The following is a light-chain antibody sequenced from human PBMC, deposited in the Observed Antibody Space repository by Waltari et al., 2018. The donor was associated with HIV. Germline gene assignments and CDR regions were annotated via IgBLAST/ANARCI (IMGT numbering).Light chain of an antibody. J-gene: IGLJ1*01. Sequence: QSALTQPASVSGSPGQSITISCTRTISHVSGSNYVSWYPQHPGKAPKLMIYEVSNRPSGVSNRFSGSKSGNTASLTISGLQAEDEADYYCSSYTSSNTLDVFGTGTKVTVL. V-gene: IGLV2-14*01. CDR1: ISHVSGSNY. CDR3: SSYTSSNTLDV. CDR2: EVS.